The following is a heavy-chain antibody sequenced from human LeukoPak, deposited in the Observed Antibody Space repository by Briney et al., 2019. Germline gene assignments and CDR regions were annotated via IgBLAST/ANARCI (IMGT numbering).Heavy chain of an antibody. CDR3: ASDRVTTEY. CDR2: INSDGTTT. D-gene: IGHD4-11*01. CDR1: GFTFSTYW. V-gene: IGHV3-74*01. J-gene: IGHJ4*02. Sequence: GGSLRLSCAASGFTFSTYWMHWVRQGPGKGLVWVSRINSDGTTTNYADSVKGRFTISRDNAKNTLYLQMNSLRAEDTAVYYRASDRVTTEYWGQGTLVTVSS.